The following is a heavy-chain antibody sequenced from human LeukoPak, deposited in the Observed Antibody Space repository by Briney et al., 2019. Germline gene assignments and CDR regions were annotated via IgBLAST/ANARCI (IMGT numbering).Heavy chain of an antibody. CDR1: GGSTSSYY. V-gene: IGHV4-59*01. J-gene: IGHJ5*02. D-gene: IGHD6-19*01. CDR3: ARARSSGFLFGPAYNWFDP. CDR2: IYYSGST. Sequence: TPSETLSLTCTVSGGSTSSYYWSWIRQPPGKGLEWIGYIYYSGSTNYNPSLKSRVTISVDTSKNQFSLKLSSVTAADTAVYYCARARSSGFLFGPAYNWFDPWGQGTLVTVSS.